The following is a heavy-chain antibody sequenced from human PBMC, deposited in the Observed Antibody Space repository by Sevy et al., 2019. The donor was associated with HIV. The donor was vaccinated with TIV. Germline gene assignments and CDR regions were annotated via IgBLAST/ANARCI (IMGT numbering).Heavy chain of an antibody. CDR3: ARDRRNDYNGPAHYLDV. D-gene: IGHD4-4*01. CDR2: LYTSGST. CDR1: GGSITSGFYS. Sequence: SETLSLTCSVSGGSITSGFYSWTWIRQPAGKGLEWIGHLYTSGSTNYNSPLKSRVTISVDTSKNQFSLKLNLVTAADTAVYYCARDRRNDYNGPAHYLDVWGKGTTVTVSS. J-gene: IGHJ6*03. V-gene: IGHV4-61*09.